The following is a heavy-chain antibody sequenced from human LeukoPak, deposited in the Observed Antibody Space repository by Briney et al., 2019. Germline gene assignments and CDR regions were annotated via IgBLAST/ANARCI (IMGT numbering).Heavy chain of an antibody. V-gene: IGHV4-59*01. CDR3: ARGGSYYGYFDY. Sequence: SETLSLTCTVSGGPISSYYWSWVRQPPGKGLEWIGYIYYSGSTNYNPSLTRRVTISVDASKNQFSLKLSSVTAADTAVYYCARGGSYYGYFDYWGQGTLVTVSS. CDR2: IYYSGST. CDR1: GGPISSYY. J-gene: IGHJ4*02. D-gene: IGHD1-26*01.